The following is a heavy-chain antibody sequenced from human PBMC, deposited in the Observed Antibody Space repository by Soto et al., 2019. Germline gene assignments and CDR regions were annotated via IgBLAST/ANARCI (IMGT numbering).Heavy chain of an antibody. CDR2: IDDTGST. D-gene: IGHD3-3*01. V-gene: IGHV4-59*01. Sequence: QVQLQESGPGLVKPSETLSLTCTVSGDSISSSYWNWIRQAPGKGLEWIGYIDDTGSTNYNPSLISRVTLSVDPSNNQYSLKLSSVTAADTAVYYCARGVLEWLLRDSYYYYMDVWGKGTTVTVSS. J-gene: IGHJ6*03. CDR3: ARGVLEWLLRDSYYYYMDV. CDR1: GDSISSSY.